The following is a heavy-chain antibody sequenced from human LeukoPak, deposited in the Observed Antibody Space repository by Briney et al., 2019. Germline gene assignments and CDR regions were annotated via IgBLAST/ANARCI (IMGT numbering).Heavy chain of an antibody. V-gene: IGHV4-59*01. Sequence: SETLSLTCTVSGGSISSYYWSWIRQPPGKGLEWIGYIYYSGSTNYNPSLKSRVTISVDTAKNQFSLKLSSVTAADTAVYYCARGPIVLVVAAHFDYWGQGTLVTVSS. J-gene: IGHJ4*02. CDR2: IYYSGST. CDR1: GGSISSYY. CDR3: ARGPIVLVVAAHFDY. D-gene: IGHD2-15*01.